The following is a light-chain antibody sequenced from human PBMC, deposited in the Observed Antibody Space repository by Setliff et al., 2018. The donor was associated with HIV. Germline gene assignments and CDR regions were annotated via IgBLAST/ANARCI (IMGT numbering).Light chain of an antibody. V-gene: IGLV2-14*03. CDR1: SSDVGDYNY. Sequence: QSALTQPASVSGSPEKSITISCTGTSSDVGDYNYVSWYQQHPGKPPKLMIYYVSYRPSGVSNRFSGSKSGNTASLTISGLQAEDEADYYCSSYSSISTPVLFGGGTKVTVL. CDR2: YVS. CDR3: SSYSSISTPVL. J-gene: IGLJ2*01.